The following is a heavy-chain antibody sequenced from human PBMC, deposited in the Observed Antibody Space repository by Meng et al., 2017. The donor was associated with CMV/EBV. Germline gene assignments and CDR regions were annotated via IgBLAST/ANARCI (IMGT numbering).Heavy chain of an antibody. CDR2: ISSSSSYI. J-gene: IGHJ4*02. D-gene: IGHD4-23*01. V-gene: IGHV3-21*01. CDR1: GFTFTSYS. CDR3: ARDFFDYGGNEFDY. Sequence: ASGFTFTSYSMKWVRQAPGKGLEWVSSISSSSSYIYYADSVKGRFTISRDNAKNSLYLQMNSLRAEDTAVYYCARDFFDYGGNEFDYWGQGTLVTVSS.